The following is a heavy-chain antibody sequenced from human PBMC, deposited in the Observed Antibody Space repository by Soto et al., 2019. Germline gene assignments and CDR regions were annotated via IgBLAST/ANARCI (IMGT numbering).Heavy chain of an antibody. CDR1: GFTFSSYA. V-gene: IGHV3-23*01. CDR2: ISGSGGST. Sequence: EVQLLESGGGLVQPGGSLRLSCAASGFTFSSYAMSWVRQAPGKGLEWVSAISGSGGSTCYADSVKGRFTISRDNSKNTLYLQMNSLRAEDTAVYYCATRAYYYDSSGYFDYWGQGTLVTVSS. CDR3: ATRAYYYDSSGYFDY. J-gene: IGHJ4*02. D-gene: IGHD3-22*01.